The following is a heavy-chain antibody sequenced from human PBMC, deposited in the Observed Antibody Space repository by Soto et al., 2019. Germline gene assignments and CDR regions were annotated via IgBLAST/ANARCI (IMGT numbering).Heavy chain of an antibody. V-gene: IGHV3-21*06. Sequence: NPGGSLRLSCAASGFTFSSHEMNWVRQAPGKGLEWVSGISSSGNYIYYADSVKGRFTISRDTAKNALFLLMKSLRAEDTGVYYCAREVISVGGPDGLDIWGQGTRVTVSS. J-gene: IGHJ3*02. D-gene: IGHD2-15*01. CDR3: AREVISVGGPDGLDI. CDR2: ISSSGNYI. CDR1: GFTFSSHE.